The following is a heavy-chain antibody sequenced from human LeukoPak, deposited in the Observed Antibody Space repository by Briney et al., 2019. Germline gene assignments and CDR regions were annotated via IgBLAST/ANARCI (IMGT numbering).Heavy chain of an antibody. CDR3: TGSFGELTFFDQ. J-gene: IGHJ4*02. CDR2: IRSKAYGGTT. D-gene: IGHD3-10*01. V-gene: IGHV3-49*04. CDR1: GFTFSSYA. Sequence: GSLRLSCAASGFTFSSYAMSWVRQAPGKGLEWVGFIRSKAYGGTTEYAASVKGRFTISRDDSKTIAYLQMNSLKTEDTAVYYCTGSFGELTFFDQWGQGTLVTVSS.